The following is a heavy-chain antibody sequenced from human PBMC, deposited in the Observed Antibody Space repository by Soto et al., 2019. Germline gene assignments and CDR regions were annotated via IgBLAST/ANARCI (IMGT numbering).Heavy chain of an antibody. V-gene: IGHV4-31*03. CDR1: GGSISSGGYY. Sequence: QVQLQESGPGLVKPSQTLSLTCTVSGGSISSGGYYWSWIRQHPGKGREWIGYIYYSGSTYYNPSLKSRVTISVDTSKNQFSRKLSSVTAADTAVYYCARGTVIAASGSGGDLFQHWGQGTLVTVSS. CDR3: ARGTVIAASGSGGDLFQH. J-gene: IGHJ1*01. CDR2: IYYSGST. D-gene: IGHD6-13*01.